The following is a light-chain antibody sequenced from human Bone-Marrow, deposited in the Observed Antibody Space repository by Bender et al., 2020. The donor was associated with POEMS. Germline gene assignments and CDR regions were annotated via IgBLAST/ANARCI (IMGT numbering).Light chain of an antibody. V-gene: IGLV2-11*01. CDR3: SSYTSSTTLV. Sequence: QSALTQPRSVSGSPGQSVTISCTGTSSDVGGYDYVSWYQQHTGKAPKLMIYYVTNRPSGVPDRFSGSMLGNRAALTITGAQADDESDYYCSSYTSSTTLVFGGGTKLTVL. J-gene: IGLJ2*01. CDR2: YVT. CDR1: SSDVGGYDY.